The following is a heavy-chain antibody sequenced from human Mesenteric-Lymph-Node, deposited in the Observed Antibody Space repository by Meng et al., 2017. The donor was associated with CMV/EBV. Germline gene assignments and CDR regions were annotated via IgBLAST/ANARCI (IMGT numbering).Heavy chain of an antibody. CDR1: GFTFSNYG. V-gene: IGHV3-30*02. CDR3: AKGAGYGDWGYFDY. D-gene: IGHD4-17*01. CDR2: IRYDGSNK. Sequence: GGSLRLSCAASGFTFSNYGMHWVRQAPGKGLEWVAFIRYDGSNKYYADSVKGRFTISRDNSKNTLYLQMNSLRTEDTAVYYCAKGAGYGDWGYFDYWGQGTLVTVSS. J-gene: IGHJ4*02.